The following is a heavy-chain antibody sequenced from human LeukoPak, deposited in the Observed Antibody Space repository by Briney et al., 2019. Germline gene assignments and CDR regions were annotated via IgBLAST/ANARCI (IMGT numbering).Heavy chain of an antibody. CDR1: GGSISSYY. J-gene: IGHJ5*02. CDR3: ARGGYDFWNGSKNWFDP. V-gene: IGHV4-59*01. Sequence: SETLSLTCTVSGGSISSYYWSWIRQPPGKGLEWIGYIYYSGSTNYNPSLKSRVTISVDTSKNQFSLKLSSVTAADTAVYYCARGGYDFWNGSKNWFDPWGQGTLVTVSS. D-gene: IGHD3-3*01. CDR2: IYYSGST.